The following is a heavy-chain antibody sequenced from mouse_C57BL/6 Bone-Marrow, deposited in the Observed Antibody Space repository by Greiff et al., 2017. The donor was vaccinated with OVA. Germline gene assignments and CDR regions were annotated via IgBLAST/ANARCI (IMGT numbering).Heavy chain of an antibody. D-gene: IGHD2-3*01. Sequence: QVQLQQSGAELVRPGASVKVSCKASGYAFTNYLIDWVKQRPGQGLEWIGVINPGSGGTNYNEKFKGKATLTADKSSSTAYMQLSSLTSEDSAVYVCARPQLYDYAMDYWGQGTSVTVSS. J-gene: IGHJ4*01. CDR1: GYAFTNYL. V-gene: IGHV1-54*01. CDR3: ARPQLYDYAMDY. CDR2: INPGSGGT.